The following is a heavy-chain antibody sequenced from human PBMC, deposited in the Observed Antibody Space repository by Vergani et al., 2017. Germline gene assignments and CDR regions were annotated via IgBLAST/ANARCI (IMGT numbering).Heavy chain of an antibody. J-gene: IGHJ5*02. CDR2: IHYSENT. V-gene: IGHV4-59*11. CDR1: FDSIRNLY. Sequence: QVQLQESGPGLVKSSETLSLTCSVSFDSIRNLYCNWIRQPPGKGLEWIGSIHYSENTNYNPSLKTLVTISVVTSKNQFSLTLTSVTAAGTAVYYCASATYSGQRADRWGQGILVTVTS. D-gene: IGHD1-26*01. CDR3: ASATYSGQRADR.